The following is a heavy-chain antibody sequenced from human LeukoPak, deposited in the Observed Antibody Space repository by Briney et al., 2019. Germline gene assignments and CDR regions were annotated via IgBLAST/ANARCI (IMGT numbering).Heavy chain of an antibody. J-gene: IGHJ6*03. CDR1: GFTFNNYA. Sequence: GRSLRLSCAASGFTFNNYAIHWVRQAPGKGLEWVAVISHDGSNKYYADSVEGRFTISRDNSKNTLYLLMNSLRAEDTAVYYCARDYIYCTNGPCYYYYYYMDVWGKGTTVTVSS. CDR3: ARDYIYCTNGPCYYYYYYMDV. D-gene: IGHD2-8*01. V-gene: IGHV3-30-3*01. CDR2: ISHDGSNK.